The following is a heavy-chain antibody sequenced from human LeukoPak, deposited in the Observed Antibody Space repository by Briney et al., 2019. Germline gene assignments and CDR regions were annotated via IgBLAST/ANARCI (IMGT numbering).Heavy chain of an antibody. Sequence: SETLSLTCAVSGGSLSSYYWSWIRQPPGKGLEWIGYIYYSGSTNYNPSLKSRVTISVDTSKSQFSLKLSSVTAADTAVYYCASTSIIVVVPAAPEFWFDPWGQGTLVTVSS. CDR1: GGSLSSYY. V-gene: IGHV4-59*01. D-gene: IGHD2-2*01. CDR2: IYYSGST. J-gene: IGHJ5*02. CDR3: ASTSIIVVVPAAPEFWFDP.